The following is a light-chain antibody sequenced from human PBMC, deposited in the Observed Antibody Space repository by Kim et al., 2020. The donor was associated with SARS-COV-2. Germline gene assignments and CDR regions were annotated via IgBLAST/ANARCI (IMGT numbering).Light chain of an antibody. CDR1: QSVSSN. CDR2: GAS. Sequence: EIVMTQYPATLSVSPGERATLSCRASQSVSSNLAWYQQKPGQAPRLLIYGASTRATGIPARFSGSGSGTEFTLTISSLQSEDFAVYYCQQYNNWPPGVITFGQGTRLEIK. CDR3: QQYNNWPPGVIT. J-gene: IGKJ5*01. V-gene: IGKV3-15*01.